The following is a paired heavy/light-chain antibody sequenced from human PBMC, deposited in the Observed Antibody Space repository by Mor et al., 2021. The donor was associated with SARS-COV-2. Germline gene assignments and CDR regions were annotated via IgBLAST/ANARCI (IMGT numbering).Heavy chain of an antibody. Sequence: QITLKESGPTLVKPTQTLTLTCTFSGFSLSTSGVGVGWIRQPPGKALEWLALIYWDDDKRYSPSLKSRLTITKDTSKNQVVLTMTNMDPVDTATYYCAHRRPYYYDSSGSRYPRYGWYFDLWGRGTLVTVSS. CDR1: GFSLSTSGVG. CDR3: AHRRPYYYDSSGSRYPRYGWYFDL. V-gene: IGHV2-5*02. J-gene: IGHJ2*01. CDR2: IYWDDDK. D-gene: IGHD3-22*01.
Light chain of an antibody. CDR3: QVWDDNTNHYV. CDR1: NIGRKS. J-gene: IGLJ1*01. CDR2: YDK. V-gene: IGLV3-21*04. Sequence: SYVVTQPPSVSVAPGRTATITCGGKNIGRKSVHWYQQKPGQAPVLVMYYDKDRPSGIPERFSGSNSANTATLTISRVEAGDEADFYCQVWDDNTNHYVFGPGTKVTVL.